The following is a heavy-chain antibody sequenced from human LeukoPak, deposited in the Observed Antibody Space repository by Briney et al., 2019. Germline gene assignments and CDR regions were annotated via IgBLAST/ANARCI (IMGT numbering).Heavy chain of an antibody. D-gene: IGHD2-15*01. CDR2: IYYSGST. V-gene: IGHV4-39*07. J-gene: IGHJ5*02. CDR1: GGSISSSSYY. CDR3: ARDHRDGYCSGGSCLNWFDP. Sequence: SETLSLTCTVSGGSISSSSYYWGWIRQPPGKGLEWIGSIYYSGSTYYDPSLKSRVTISVDTSKNQFSLKLSSVTAADTAVYYCARDHRDGYCSGGSCLNWFDPWGQGTLVTVSS.